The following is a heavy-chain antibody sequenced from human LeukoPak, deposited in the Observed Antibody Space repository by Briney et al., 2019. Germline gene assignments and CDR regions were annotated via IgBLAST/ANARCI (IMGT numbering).Heavy chain of an antibody. J-gene: IGHJ4*02. CDR1: GFMFNNYG. CDR2: ISDSGRYT. CDR3: AKDQNTVATAPFDY. Sequence: SGGSLRLSCVASGFMFNNYGMNWVRQAPGKGLEWVSSISDSGRYTYYADSVKGRFTISRDNSKNVLHLQMNSLRAEDTALYYCAKDQNTVATAPFDYWGLGTLVTVSS. V-gene: IGHV3-23*01. D-gene: IGHD4-17*01.